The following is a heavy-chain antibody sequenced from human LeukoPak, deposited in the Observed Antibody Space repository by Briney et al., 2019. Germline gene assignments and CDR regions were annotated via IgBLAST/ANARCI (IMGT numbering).Heavy chain of an antibody. D-gene: IGHD3/OR15-3a*01. CDR2: ISYDGSNE. CDR1: GFTFSSYV. Sequence: GGSLRLSCAASGFTFSSYVMHWVRQAPGKGLEWVAIISYDGSNEYYADSVKGRFTIPRDNSKNTLYLQMNSLRAEDTAVYYCAKEGGTSRFDYWGQGTLVTVSS. J-gene: IGHJ4*02. CDR3: AKEGGTSRFDY. V-gene: IGHV3-30*04.